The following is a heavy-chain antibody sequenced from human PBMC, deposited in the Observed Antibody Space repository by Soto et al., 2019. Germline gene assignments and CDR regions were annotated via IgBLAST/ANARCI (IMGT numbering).Heavy chain of an antibody. CDR1: GYTFTSYG. V-gene: IGHV1-18*01. J-gene: IGHJ6*02. D-gene: IGHD2-15*01. Sequence: QVQLVQSGAEVKKPGASVKVSCKASGYTFTSYGISWVRQAPGQGLEWMGWISAYNGNTNYAQKLQGRVTITTDTSTSTAYMELRSLRSDDTAVYYCARDMEDIVVVVAAYYYGMDVWGQGTTVTVSS. CDR2: ISAYNGNT. CDR3: ARDMEDIVVVVAAYYYGMDV.